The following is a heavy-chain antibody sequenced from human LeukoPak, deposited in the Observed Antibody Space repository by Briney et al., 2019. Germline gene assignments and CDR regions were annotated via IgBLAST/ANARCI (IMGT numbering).Heavy chain of an antibody. Sequence: GGSLRLSCAASGFSFSSYAMNWVRRAPGKGLEWVSSITSGGGRTYYADSVKGRFTISGDNSKKTLYLQMNSLRAEDTAVYYCAKGGTRGQFGDLFYFDYWGQGILVTVSS. V-gene: IGHV3-23*01. J-gene: IGHJ4*02. CDR3: AKGGTRGQFGDLFYFDY. CDR2: ITSGGGRT. D-gene: IGHD3-10*01. CDR1: GFSFSSYA.